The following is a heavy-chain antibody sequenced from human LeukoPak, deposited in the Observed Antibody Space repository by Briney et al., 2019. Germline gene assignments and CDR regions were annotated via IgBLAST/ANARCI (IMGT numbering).Heavy chain of an antibody. CDR2: IKQDGKEE. J-gene: IGHJ4*02. CDR3: ARDDPLGYDNSFTYFDY. CDR1: GLSFSSYW. D-gene: IGHD3-22*01. V-gene: IGHV3-7*05. Sequence: GGSLRLSCAASGLSFSSYWMSWVRQAPGKGLEWVADIKQDGKEEYYVDSVKGRFTISRDNAKKSLYLQMNRLRAEDAAVYYCARDDPLGYDNSFTYFDYWGQGTLVTVSS.